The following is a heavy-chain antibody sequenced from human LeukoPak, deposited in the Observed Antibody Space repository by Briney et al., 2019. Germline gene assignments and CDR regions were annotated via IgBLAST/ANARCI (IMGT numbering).Heavy chain of an antibody. J-gene: IGHJ5*02. D-gene: IGHD3-22*01. V-gene: IGHV4-34*01. Sequence: SETLSLTCAVYGGSFSGYYWSWIRQPPGKGLEWIGEINHSGSTNYNPSLKSRVTISVDTSKNQFSLKLSSVTAADTAVYYCARDTMIVVVNWFDPWGQGTLVTVSS. CDR3: ARDTMIVVVNWFDP. CDR2: INHSGST. CDR1: GGSFSGYY.